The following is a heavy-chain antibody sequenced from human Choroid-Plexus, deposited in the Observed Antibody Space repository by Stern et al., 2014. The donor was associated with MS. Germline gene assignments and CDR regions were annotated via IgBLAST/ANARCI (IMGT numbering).Heavy chain of an antibody. D-gene: IGHD2-2*01. J-gene: IGHJ5*01. V-gene: IGHV4-31*03. CDR1: GGSISSGGYF. Sequence: VQLEESGPGLVKPSQTLSLTCTVSGGSISSGGYFWSWIRQHPGKGLEWIGFIYHSGSTYYNPSLKSRLTISVATSKNQFSLNLSSVTAADTAVYYCARKGAIVPAAIENWFDSWGQGTLVTVSS. CDR3: ARKGAIVPAAIENWFDS. CDR2: IYHSGST.